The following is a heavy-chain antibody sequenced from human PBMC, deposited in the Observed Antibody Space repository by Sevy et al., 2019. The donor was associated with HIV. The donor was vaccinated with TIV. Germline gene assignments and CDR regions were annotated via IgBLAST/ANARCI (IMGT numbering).Heavy chain of an antibody. V-gene: IGHV1-2*02. CDR2: IYPNGGDT. J-gene: IGHJ4*02. Sequence: ASVKVSCKTSGYTFAAYYIHWVRRAPGQGLVWLGWIYPNGGDTTYAQKFQGRVTVTMSTSINTVYMELTRLRSDDTAVYYCARGKREEWLLYLDNWGPGTLVTVSS. CDR3: ARGKREEWLLYLDN. CDR1: GYTFAAYY. D-gene: IGHD3-3*01.